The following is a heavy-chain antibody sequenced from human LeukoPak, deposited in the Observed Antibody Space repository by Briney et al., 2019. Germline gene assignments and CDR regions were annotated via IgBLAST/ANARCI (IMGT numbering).Heavy chain of an antibody. CDR2: ISYDGSNK. V-gene: IGHV3-30*18. CDR1: GFTFSSYG. J-gene: IGHJ3*02. D-gene: IGHD3-10*01. CDR3: AKDLRGVIYAFDI. Sequence: PGRSLRLSCAASGFTFSSYGMHWVRQAPGKGLEWVAVISYDGSNKYYADSVKGRFTISRDSSKNTLYLQMNSLRAEDTAVYYCAKDLRGVIYAFDIWGQGTMVTVSS.